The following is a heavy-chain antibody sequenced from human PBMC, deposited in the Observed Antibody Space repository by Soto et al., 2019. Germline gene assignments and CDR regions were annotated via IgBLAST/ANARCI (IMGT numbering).Heavy chain of an antibody. V-gene: IGHV1-69*13. CDR2: IIPIFGTA. CDR1: GGTFSSYA. CDR3: VRDQVAAAGKLRETDYYYYYGMDV. Sequence: GASVKVSCKASGGTFSSYAISWVRQAPGQGLEWMGGIIPIFGTANYAQKFQGRVTITADESTSTAYMELSSLRSEDTAVYYCVRDQVAAAGKLRETDYYYYYGMDVWGQGTTVTVSS. J-gene: IGHJ6*02. D-gene: IGHD6-13*01.